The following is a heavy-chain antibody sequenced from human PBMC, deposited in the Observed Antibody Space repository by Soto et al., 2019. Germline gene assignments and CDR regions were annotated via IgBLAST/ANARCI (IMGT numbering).Heavy chain of an antibody. D-gene: IGHD6-13*01. Sequence: EVQLVESGGGLVKPGGSLRLSCAASGFTFTNIWMTWVRQAPGKGLEWVGHIKSRADDGTADYAAPLKGRFTISRDDSKNMVYLQMNSLKTEDTAVYFCATDGIASRPPFDYWGHGTLVTVSS. CDR2: IKSRADDGTA. J-gene: IGHJ4*01. CDR3: ATDGIASRPPFDY. V-gene: IGHV3-15*01. CDR1: GFTFTNIW.